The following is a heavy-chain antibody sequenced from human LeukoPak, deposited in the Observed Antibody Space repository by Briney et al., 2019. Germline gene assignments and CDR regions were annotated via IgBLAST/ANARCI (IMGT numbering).Heavy chain of an antibody. Sequence: SVKVSCKASGGTFSSYAISWVRQAPGQGLEWMGGIIPIFGTANYAQKFQGRVTITADKSTSTAYMELSSLRSEDTAVYYCARPSGRLRGDAFDIWGQGTMVTVSS. CDR1: GGTFSSYA. V-gene: IGHV1-69*06. D-gene: IGHD4-17*01. J-gene: IGHJ3*02. CDR2: IIPIFGTA. CDR3: ARPSGRLRGDAFDI.